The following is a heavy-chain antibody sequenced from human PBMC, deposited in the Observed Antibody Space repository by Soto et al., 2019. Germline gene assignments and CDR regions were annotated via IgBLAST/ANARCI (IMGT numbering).Heavy chain of an antibody. V-gene: IGHV4-39*01. CDR1: GGSISSSSYY. J-gene: IGHJ5*01. CDR2: IYYSGST. D-gene: IGHD5-18*01. Sequence: PSETLSLTCTVSGGSISSSSYYWGWIRQPPGKGLEWIGSIYYSGSTYYNPSLKSRVTISVDTSKNQFSLKLSSVTAADTAVYYCASLFRQLWATIDLFDPWAQGTLVTVSS. CDR3: ASLFRQLWATIDLFDP.